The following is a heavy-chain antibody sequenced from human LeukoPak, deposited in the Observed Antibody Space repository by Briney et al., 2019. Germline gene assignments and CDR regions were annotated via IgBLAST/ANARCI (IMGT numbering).Heavy chain of an antibody. CDR3: ATRDPMVRGVVDY. CDR1: GYTLTELS. D-gene: IGHD3-10*01. J-gene: IGHJ4*02. Sequence: ASVKVSCKVSGYTLTELSMHWVRQAPGKGLEGMGGFDPEDGETIYAQKFQGRVTMTEDTSTDTAYMELSSLRSEDTAVYYCATRDPMVRGVVDYWGQGTLVTVSS. V-gene: IGHV1-24*01. CDR2: FDPEDGET.